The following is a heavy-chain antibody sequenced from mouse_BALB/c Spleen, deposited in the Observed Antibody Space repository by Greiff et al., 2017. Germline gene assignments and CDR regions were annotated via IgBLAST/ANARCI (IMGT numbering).Heavy chain of an antibody. CDR3: ARGGDGYYYAMDY. CDR1: GYSFTCYW. J-gene: IGHJ4*01. Sequence: QVQLQQSGPQLVRPGASVKISCKASGYSFTCYWMHWVKQRPGQGLEWIGMIDPSDSETRLNQKFKDKATLTVDKSSSTAYMQLSSPTSEDSAVYYCARGGDGYYYAMDYWGQGTSVTVSS. CDR2: IDPSDSET. V-gene: IGHV1S126*01. D-gene: IGHD2-3*01.